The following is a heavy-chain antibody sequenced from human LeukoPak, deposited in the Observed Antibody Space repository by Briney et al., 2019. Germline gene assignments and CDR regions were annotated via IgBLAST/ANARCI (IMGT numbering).Heavy chain of an antibody. J-gene: IGHJ4*02. V-gene: IGHV3-15*01. CDR2: IKSKTDGGTT. D-gene: IGHD2-21*02. Sequence: GGSLRLSCAASGFTFSNAWMSWVRQAPGKGLEWVGRIKSKTDGGTTDYAAPVKGRFTISRDDSKNTLYLQMNSLKTEDTAVYYCTTDGRAYCGGDCWKFFDYWGQGTLVTVSS. CDR3: TTDGRAYCGGDCWKFFDY. CDR1: GFTFSNAW.